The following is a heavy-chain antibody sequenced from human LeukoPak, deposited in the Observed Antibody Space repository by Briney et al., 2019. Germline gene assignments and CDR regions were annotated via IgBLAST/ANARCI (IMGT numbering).Heavy chain of an antibody. V-gene: IGHV3-21*01. Sequence: GGSLRLSCAASGFTFSSYSMNWVRQAPGKGLEWVSSISSSSSYIYYADSVKGRFTISRDNAKNSLYLQMNSLRAEDTAVYYCARDHRWHLVGATDYWGQGTLVTVSS. CDR3: ARDHRWHLVGATDY. CDR2: ISSSSSYI. CDR1: GFTFSSYS. J-gene: IGHJ4*02. D-gene: IGHD1-26*01.